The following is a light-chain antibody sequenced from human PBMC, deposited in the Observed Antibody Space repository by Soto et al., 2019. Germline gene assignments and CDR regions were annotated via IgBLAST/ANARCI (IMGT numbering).Light chain of an antibody. Sequence: EIVVTQSPAILSVSPGERVTHSCRASQNVISSLAWYQQKLGQAPRLLIYGASTRATGIPARFSGSGSGTEFILTISSLQSEDFAVYYCQHYNNWLGTFGGGTKVDIK. CDR3: QHYNNWLGT. V-gene: IGKV3-15*01. CDR1: QNVISS. J-gene: IGKJ4*01. CDR2: GAS.